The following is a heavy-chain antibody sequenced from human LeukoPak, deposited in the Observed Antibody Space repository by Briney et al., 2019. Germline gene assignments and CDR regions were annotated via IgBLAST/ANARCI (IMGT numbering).Heavy chain of an antibody. CDR3: ARDYYDSSGYLYPFDY. CDR1: GYTFTSYD. CDR2: IIPILGIA. Sequence: SVKVSCKASGYTFTSYDINWVRPATGQGLEWMGRIIPILGIANYAQKFQGRVTITADKSTSTAYMDLSSLRSEDTAVYYCARDYYDSSGYLYPFDYWGQGTLVTVSS. V-gene: IGHV1-69*04. D-gene: IGHD3-22*01. J-gene: IGHJ4*02.